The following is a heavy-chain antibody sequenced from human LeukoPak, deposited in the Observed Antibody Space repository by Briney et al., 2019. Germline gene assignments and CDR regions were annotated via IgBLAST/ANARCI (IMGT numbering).Heavy chain of an antibody. CDR2: INPSGGST. V-gene: IGHV1-46*01. CDR3: ARIDYYDSSGYYRDY. D-gene: IGHD3-22*01. Sequence: ASVKVSCKASGYTFTSYYMHWVRQAPGQGIEWMGIINPSGGSTSYAQKFQGRVTMTRDTSTSTVYMELSSLRSEDTAVYYCARIDYYDSSGYYRDYWGQGTPVTVSS. J-gene: IGHJ4*02. CDR1: GYTFTSYY.